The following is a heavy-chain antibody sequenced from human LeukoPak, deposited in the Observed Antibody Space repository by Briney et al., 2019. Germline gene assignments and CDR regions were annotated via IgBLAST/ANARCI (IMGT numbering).Heavy chain of an antibody. D-gene: IGHD3-10*01. CDR1: GYSFTSYW. J-gene: IGHJ4*02. CDR3: ARLSYYYGSGSYPSYYFDY. CDR2: IYPGDSDT. Sequence: GESLKISCKGSGYSFTSYWIGWVRQMPGKGLEWMGIIYPGDSDTRYSPSFQGQVTISADKSISTAYLQWSSLKASDTAMYYCARLSYYYGSGSYPSYYFDYWGQGTLVTVSS. V-gene: IGHV5-51*01.